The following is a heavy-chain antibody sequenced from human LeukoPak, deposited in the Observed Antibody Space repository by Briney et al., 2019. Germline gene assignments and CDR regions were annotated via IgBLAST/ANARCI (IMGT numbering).Heavy chain of an antibody. D-gene: IGHD6-19*01. J-gene: IGHJ4*02. CDR2: TSPNGVIT. V-gene: IGHV3-23*01. CDR1: GFTFSSHG. Sequence: PGGSLRLSCAASGFTFSSHGMNWVRQAPGKGLEWVSGTSPNGVITYYADSVKGRFTISRDNSKNTLYLQVNTLRAEDTAVYYCAKDKSSGWPAAPDYWGQGTLVTVSS. CDR3: AKDKSSGWPAAPDY.